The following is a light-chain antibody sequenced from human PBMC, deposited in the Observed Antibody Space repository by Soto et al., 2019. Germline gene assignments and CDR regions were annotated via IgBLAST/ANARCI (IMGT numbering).Light chain of an antibody. Sequence: QSVLTQPPSASGTPGQTVTISCSGSSSNIGSAYIYWYQHLPGTAPKLLIYRNNQRPSGVPDRFSASKSGTSAALAISGLRSEDDAEYYCAAWEDRLVVVGGGTKVTV. CDR2: RNN. J-gene: IGLJ2*01. CDR1: SSNIGSAY. CDR3: AAWEDRLVV. V-gene: IGLV1-47*01.